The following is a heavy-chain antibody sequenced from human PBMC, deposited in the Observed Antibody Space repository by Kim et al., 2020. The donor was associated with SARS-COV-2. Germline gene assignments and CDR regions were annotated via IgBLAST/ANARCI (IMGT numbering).Heavy chain of an antibody. CDR2: SGNT. D-gene: IGHD7-27*01. J-gene: IGHJ4*02. V-gene: IGHV4-39*01. Sequence: SGNTYCNPSLKSRVTISVDTSKNQFSLKLSSVTAADTAVYYCASKTGFDYWGQGTLVTVSS. CDR3: ASKTGFDY.